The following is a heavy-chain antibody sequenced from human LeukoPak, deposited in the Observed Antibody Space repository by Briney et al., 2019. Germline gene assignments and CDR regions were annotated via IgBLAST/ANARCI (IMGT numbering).Heavy chain of an antibody. V-gene: IGHV3-23*01. CDR3: AREVGSFDY. J-gene: IGHJ4*02. Sequence: GGSLTLSCAAFGFTFSTFGMTWVRQAPGTGLEWVSAISGSGDSTYYADSVKGRFTISRDNSKNILYLQMNSLRAEDTAVYYCAREVGSFDYWGQGALVTVSS. CDR1: GFTFSTFG. CDR2: ISGSGDST. D-gene: IGHD1-26*01.